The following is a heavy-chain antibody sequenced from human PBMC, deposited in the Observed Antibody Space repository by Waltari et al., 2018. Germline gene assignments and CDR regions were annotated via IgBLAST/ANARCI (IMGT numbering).Heavy chain of an antibody. Sequence: QVQLQESGPGLVKPSETLSLTCTVSGGSISSYYWSWIRQPPGKGLEWIGYIYYRGSTTYNPSLKSRVTRSVDTSKNQFSLKLSSVTAADTAVYYCARDGSSGGTNWFDPWGQGTLVTVSS. CDR1: GGSISSYY. J-gene: IGHJ5*02. D-gene: IGHD2-15*01. CDR2: IYYRGST. V-gene: IGHV4-59*01. CDR3: ARDGSSGGTNWFDP.